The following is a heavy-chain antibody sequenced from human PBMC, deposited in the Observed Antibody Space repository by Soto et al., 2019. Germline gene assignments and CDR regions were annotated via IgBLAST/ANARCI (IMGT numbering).Heavy chain of an antibody. J-gene: IGHJ4*02. Sequence: QVQLQESGPGLVKPSGTLSLTCAVSGASINSDNWWTWVRQPPGKGLEWLGEIYHSGSTNYNPSLKSRVTLSVDKSKNQFSLNLSSLTAADTAVYYCAGREHSRGQFFTDYWGQGTLVTVSS. CDR3: AGREHSRGQFFTDY. CDR2: IYHSGST. D-gene: IGHD3-3*01. CDR1: GASINSDNW. V-gene: IGHV4-4*02.